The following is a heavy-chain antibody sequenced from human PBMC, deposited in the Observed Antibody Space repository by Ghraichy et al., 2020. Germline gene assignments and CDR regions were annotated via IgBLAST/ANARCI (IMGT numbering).Heavy chain of an antibody. J-gene: IGHJ4*02. Sequence: GGSLRLSCAASGFTFSNAWMSWVRQAPGKGLEWVGRIKSKTDGGTTDYAAPVKGRFTISRDDSKNTLYLQMNSLKTEDTAVYYCTTDLWAAAGDFDYWGQGTLVTVS. CDR3: TTDLWAAAGDFDY. CDR1: GFTFSNAW. CDR2: IKSKTDGGTT. V-gene: IGHV3-15*01. D-gene: IGHD6-13*01.